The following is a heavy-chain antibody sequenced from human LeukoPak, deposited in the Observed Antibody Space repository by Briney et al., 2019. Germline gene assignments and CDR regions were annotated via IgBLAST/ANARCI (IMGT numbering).Heavy chain of an antibody. D-gene: IGHD6-19*01. Sequence: PSQTLSLTCTVSGGSISSGSYYWSWIRQPAGKGLEWIGRIYTSGSTNYNPSLKSRVTISVGTSKNQFSLKLSSVTAADTAVYYCARSLGWYVVYWGQGTLVTVSS. V-gene: IGHV4-61*02. CDR1: GGSISSGSYY. CDR3: ARSLGWYVVY. CDR2: IYTSGST. J-gene: IGHJ4*02.